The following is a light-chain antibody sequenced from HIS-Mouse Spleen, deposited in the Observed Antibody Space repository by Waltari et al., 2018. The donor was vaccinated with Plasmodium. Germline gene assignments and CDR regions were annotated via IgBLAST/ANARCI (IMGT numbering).Light chain of an antibody. CDR3: QQYGSSPPD. Sequence: IVLTQSPGTLSLSPGERATLSCRASQSVSSSDLAWYQQKPGQAPRLLIYGASSRATGIPDRFSGSGSGTDFTLTISRLEPEDFAVYYCQQYGSSPPDFGQGTRLEIK. J-gene: IGKJ5*01. CDR1: QSVSSSD. V-gene: IGKV3-20*01. CDR2: GAS.